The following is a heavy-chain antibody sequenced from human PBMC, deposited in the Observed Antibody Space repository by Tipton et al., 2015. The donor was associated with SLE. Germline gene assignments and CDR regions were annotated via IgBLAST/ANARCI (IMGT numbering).Heavy chain of an antibody. CDR2: IYDTGST. J-gene: IGHJ4*02. V-gene: IGHV4-59*11. Sequence: TLSLTCTVSGGSIRSHYWSWIRQPPGKGRGGIGYIYDTGSTDYNPPLKSRVTISVDTSKNQFSLKLRSVTAADTAVYYCARGSSYYGSGGDYWGQGTLVTVSS. CDR3: ARGSSYYGSGGDY. CDR1: GGSIRSHY. D-gene: IGHD3-10*01.